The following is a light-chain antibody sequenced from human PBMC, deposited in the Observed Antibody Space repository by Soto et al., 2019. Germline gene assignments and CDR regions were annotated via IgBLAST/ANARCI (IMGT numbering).Light chain of an antibody. J-gene: IGKJ1*01. CDR2: DAS. CDR1: QSVSSY. V-gene: IGKV3-11*01. Sequence: EIVLTQSPATLSLSPGERATLSCRASQSVSSYLAWYQQKPGQAPRLLIYDASNRATGIPARFGGSGSGTDFTLTISSLEPEDFAVYYCQQRRTFGQGTKVDIK. CDR3: QQRRT.